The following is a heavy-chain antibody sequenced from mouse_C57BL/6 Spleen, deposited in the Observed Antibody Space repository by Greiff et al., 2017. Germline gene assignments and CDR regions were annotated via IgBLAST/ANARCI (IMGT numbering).Heavy chain of an antibody. D-gene: IGHD2-1*01. CDR1: GFTFTDYY. Sequence: EVQLQESGGGLVQPGGSLSLSCAASGFTFTDYYMSWVSQPPGKALEWLGFIRNKANGYTTEYSASVKGRFTISIDNSQSILYLQMNALRAEDSATYYCARSPYGNYPIMDYWGQGTSVTVSS. J-gene: IGHJ4*01. CDR3: ARSPYGNYPIMDY. V-gene: IGHV7-3*01. CDR2: IRNKANGYTT.